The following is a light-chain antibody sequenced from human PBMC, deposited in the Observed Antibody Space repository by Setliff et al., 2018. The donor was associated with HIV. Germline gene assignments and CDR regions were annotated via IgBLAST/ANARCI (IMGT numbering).Light chain of an antibody. V-gene: IGLV2-11*01. Sequence: QSVLTQPRSVSGSPGQSVTISCTGTSSDVGGYNYVSWYQQHPGKAPKLMIYDVSKWPSGVPDRFSGSESGNTASLTISGLQAEDEADYYCCSYTGSYTLGVFGTGTKVTVL. J-gene: IGLJ1*01. CDR2: DVS. CDR3: CSYTGSYTLGV. CDR1: SSDVGGYNY.